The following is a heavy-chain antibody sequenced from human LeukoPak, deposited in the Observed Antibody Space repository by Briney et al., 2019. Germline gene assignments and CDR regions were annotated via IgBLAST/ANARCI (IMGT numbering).Heavy chain of an antibody. CDR3: ARDMWVGGYSYERTDY. D-gene: IGHD5-18*01. J-gene: IGHJ4*02. CDR2: INPSGGST. CDR1: GYTFTSYY. V-gene: IGHV1-46*01. Sequence: ASVKVSCKASGYTFTSYYMHWVRQAPGQGLEWMGIINPSGGSTSYAQKFQGRVTMTRDTSTSTVYMELSSLRSEDTAVYYCARDMWVGGYSYERTDYWGQGTLVTVSP.